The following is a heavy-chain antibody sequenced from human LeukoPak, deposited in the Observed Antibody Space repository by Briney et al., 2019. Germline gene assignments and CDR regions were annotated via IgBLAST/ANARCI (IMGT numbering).Heavy chain of an antibody. V-gene: IGHV3-30*04. D-gene: IGHD3-10*01. Sequence: GGSLRLSCAASGFIFSNYAMHWVRQAAGKGLEWVAVISYDGSNKNYADSVKGRFTISRDNSKNTLYLQMNSLRAEDTAVYYCAREDYYGSGSPNTFDYWGQGTLVTVSS. CDR1: GFIFSNYA. J-gene: IGHJ4*02. CDR3: AREDYYGSGSPNTFDY. CDR2: ISYDGSNK.